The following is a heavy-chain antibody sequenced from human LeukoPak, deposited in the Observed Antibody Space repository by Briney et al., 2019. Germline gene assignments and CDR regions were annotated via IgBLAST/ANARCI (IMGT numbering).Heavy chain of an antibody. CDR2: ISSSSSYI. J-gene: IGHJ4*02. D-gene: IGHD2-8*01. CDR1: GFTFSSYS. CDR3: ARDPLAAYGYCTNGVCPPADY. Sequence: GGSLRLSCAASGFTFSSYSMNWVRQAPGKGLEWVSSISSSSSYIYYADSVKGRFTISRDSAKNSLYLQMNSLRAEDTAVYYCARDPLAAYGYCTNGVCPPADYWGQGTLVTVSS. V-gene: IGHV3-21*01.